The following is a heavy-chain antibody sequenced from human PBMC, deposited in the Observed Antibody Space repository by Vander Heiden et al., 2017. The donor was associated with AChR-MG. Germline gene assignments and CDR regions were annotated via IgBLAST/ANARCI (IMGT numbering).Heavy chain of an antibody. CDR3: AKGANYGDYDL. CDR1: GFTFRSYA. CDR2: ISGSGDST. J-gene: IGHJ4*02. V-gene: IGHV3-23*01. D-gene: IGHD4-17*01. Sequence: EVQLLESGGGLVQPGGSLRLSCAASGFTFRSYAMNWVRQAPGKGLEWVSGISGSGDSTYYADSVKGRFTISRDNSKNTLYLQMNNLRAEDTAVYYCAKGANYGDYDLWGQGTLVTVSS.